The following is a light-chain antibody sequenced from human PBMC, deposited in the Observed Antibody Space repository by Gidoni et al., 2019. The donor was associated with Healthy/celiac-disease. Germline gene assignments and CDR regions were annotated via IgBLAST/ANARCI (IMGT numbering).Light chain of an antibody. J-gene: IGKJ2*01. CDR1: ESISNW. CDR2: EGS. V-gene: IGKV1-5*03. Sequence: DIQMTQSPSTLSASVGDRVTITCRASESISNWLAWYQHRPGRAPRLMIYEGSNLESGVPSRFSGGGSGTEFTLTITSLQSDDFATYYCQQYSRNPYNLXQXTKLEIK. CDR3: QQYSRNPYN.